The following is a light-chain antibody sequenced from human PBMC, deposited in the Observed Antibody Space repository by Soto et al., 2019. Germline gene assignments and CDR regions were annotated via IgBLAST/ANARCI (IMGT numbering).Light chain of an antibody. V-gene: IGKV3-11*01. Sequence: EIVLTQSPATLSLSPWERATLSCRASQSVSSNLAWYQQKTGQAPRLLIYESSNRATGIAARFSGSGSGTDFTLTISSLEPEDFAVYYCQQRHNWPLTFGGGTKVDI. CDR2: ESS. J-gene: IGKJ4*01. CDR1: QSVSSN. CDR3: QQRHNWPLT.